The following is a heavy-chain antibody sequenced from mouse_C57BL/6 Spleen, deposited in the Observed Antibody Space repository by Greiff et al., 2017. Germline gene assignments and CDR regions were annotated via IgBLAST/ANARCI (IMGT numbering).Heavy chain of an antibody. CDR3: ARERKLTGTYWYFDV. Sequence: VQLQESGAELVRPGSSVKLSCKASGYTFTSYWMHWVKQRPIQGLEWIGNIDPSDSETHYNQKFKDKATLTVDKSSSTAYMQLSSLTSEESAVYYGARERKLTGTYWYFDVWGTGTTVTVSS. D-gene: IGHD4-1*01. V-gene: IGHV1-52*01. J-gene: IGHJ1*03. CDR2: IDPSDSET. CDR1: GYTFTSYW.